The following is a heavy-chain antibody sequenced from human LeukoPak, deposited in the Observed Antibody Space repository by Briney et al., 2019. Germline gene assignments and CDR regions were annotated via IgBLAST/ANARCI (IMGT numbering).Heavy chain of an antibody. CDR2: IYYSGST. J-gene: IGHJ4*02. Sequence: SETLSLTCTVSGGSISSGDYYWSWIRQPPGKGLEWIGYIYYSGSTYYNPSLKSRVAISVDTSKNQFSLKLSSVTAADTAVYYCARASSIAAQYYFDYWGQGTLVTVSS. CDR1: GGSISSGDYY. V-gene: IGHV4-30-4*08. CDR3: ARASSIAAQYYFDY. D-gene: IGHD6-6*01.